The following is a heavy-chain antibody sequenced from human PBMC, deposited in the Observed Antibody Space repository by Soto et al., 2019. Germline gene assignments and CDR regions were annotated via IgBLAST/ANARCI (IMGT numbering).Heavy chain of an antibody. CDR1: GYTFTSYG. CDR2: ISAYNGNT. CDR3: ARVHGGCSGGSCHPRYYGMDV. V-gene: IGHV1-18*01. J-gene: IGHJ6*02. Sequence: ASVKVSCKASGYTFTSYGISWVRQAPGQGLEWMGWISAYNGNTNYAQKLQGRVTMTTDTSISTAYMELSRLRSDDTAVYYCARVHGGCSGGSCHPRYYGMDVWGQGTTVTVSS. D-gene: IGHD2-15*01.